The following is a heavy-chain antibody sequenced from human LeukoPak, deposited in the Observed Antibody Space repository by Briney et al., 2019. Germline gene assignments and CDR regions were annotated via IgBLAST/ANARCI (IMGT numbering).Heavy chain of an antibody. CDR3: ARGHQFTGGWPRYWYFDL. CDR1: GGSFRSYY. Sequence: PSETLSLTCSVSGGSFRSYYWTWIRQPPGKGLEWIGYTYDGGTTDYTPSLKTRATISVDTSKKQFSLKMTSVTAADTAVYFCARGHQFTGGWPRYWYFDLWGRGTVVTVSS. V-gene: IGHV4-59*01. CDR2: TYDGGTT. D-gene: IGHD6-19*01. J-gene: IGHJ2*01.